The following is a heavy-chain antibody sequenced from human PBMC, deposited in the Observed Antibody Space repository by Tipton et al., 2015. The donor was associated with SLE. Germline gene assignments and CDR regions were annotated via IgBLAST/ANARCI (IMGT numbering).Heavy chain of an antibody. V-gene: IGHV4-61*05. Sequence: GLVKPSETLSLTCTVSGGSISSSSYYWGWIRQPPGKGLEWIGYIYYSGSTNYNPSLKSRVTISVDTSKNQFSLKLSSVTAADTAVYYCARGGAADPFDPWGQGTLVTVSS. CDR2: IYYSGST. CDR1: GGSISSSSYY. CDR3: ARGGAADPFDP. D-gene: IGHD6-13*01. J-gene: IGHJ5*02.